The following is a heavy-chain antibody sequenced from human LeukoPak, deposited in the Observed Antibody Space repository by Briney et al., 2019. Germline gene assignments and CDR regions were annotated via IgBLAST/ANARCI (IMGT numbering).Heavy chain of an antibody. D-gene: IGHD3-16*01. CDR3: AKGGTGEVTNFDY. CDR2: KPLDGSNK. Sequence: GGSLRLSCAASGFTFSNYWMHWVRQAPGKGLEWVPYKPLDGSNKYYADSVRGRFTISRDDSKNKLYLQMNGLRAEDTAVYSCAKGGTGEVTNFDYGDQGPRVPVAA. V-gene: IGHV3-30*02. CDR1: GFTFSNYW. J-gene: IGHJ4*02.